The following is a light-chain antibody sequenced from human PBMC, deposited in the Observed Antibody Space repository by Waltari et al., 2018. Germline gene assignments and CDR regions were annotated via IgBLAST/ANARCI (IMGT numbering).Light chain of an antibody. Sequence: DVVMTQSPLSLPVTLGQPASISCRSSQSLVQQGDGKTYLSWLQLRPGQSPRRLLCVASNVDSGVPDRFGGSGSGSDFTLEISRVEAEDVGVYYCMQGTHWPLTFGGGTKVEIK. CDR3: MQGTHWPLT. CDR2: VAS. V-gene: IGKV2-30*02. CDR1: QSLVQQGDGKTY. J-gene: IGKJ4*01.